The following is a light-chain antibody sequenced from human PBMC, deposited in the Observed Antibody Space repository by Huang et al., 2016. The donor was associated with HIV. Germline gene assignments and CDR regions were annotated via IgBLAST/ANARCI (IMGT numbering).Light chain of an antibody. Sequence: AVQMTQSPSSLAASVGDRITITCRERQGVRGDLGWYQQKPGKGHKLLIDGTSTLQSGVPSRVSGSGSGTHYTLAINSLQPEDFATYYCLQAATYPWTFGQGTKVEIK. V-gene: IGKV1-6*01. J-gene: IGKJ1*01. CDR1: QGVRGD. CDR2: GTS. CDR3: LQAATYPWT.